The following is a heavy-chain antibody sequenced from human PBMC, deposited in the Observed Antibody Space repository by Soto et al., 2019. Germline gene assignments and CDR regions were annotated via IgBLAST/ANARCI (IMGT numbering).Heavy chain of an antibody. CDR1: GFTFSSYS. D-gene: IGHD6-19*01. V-gene: IGHV3-21*01. Sequence: EVQLVESGGGLVKPGGSLRLSCAASGFTFSSYSMNWVRQAPGKGLEWVSSISSSSSYIYYADSVKGRFTISRDNAKKSLYLQMNSLRAEATAVYYCARDQPPPRTGSGWYISSYYYGMDVWGQGTTVTVSS. CDR3: ARDQPPPRTGSGWYISSYYYGMDV. CDR2: ISSSSSYI. J-gene: IGHJ6*02.